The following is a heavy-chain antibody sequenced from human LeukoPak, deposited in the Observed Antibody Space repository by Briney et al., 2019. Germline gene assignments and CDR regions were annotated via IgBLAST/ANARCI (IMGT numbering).Heavy chain of an antibody. Sequence: GGSLRPSCAASGFTFSTSAMSWVRQAPGKGLEWVSAINGGGDNTYYAESVKGRFTISRDNSKNTLFLQMNTLRAEDTAVYYCAKGAAGVNRVFDYWGQGTLVTVSS. CDR2: INGGGDNT. D-gene: IGHD6-19*01. CDR1: GFTFSTSA. CDR3: AKGAAGVNRVFDY. J-gene: IGHJ4*02. V-gene: IGHV3-23*01.